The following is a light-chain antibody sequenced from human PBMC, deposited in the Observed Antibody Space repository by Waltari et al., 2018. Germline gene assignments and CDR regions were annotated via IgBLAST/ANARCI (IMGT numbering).Light chain of an antibody. V-gene: IGLV2-23*02. CDR1: SSAVGSYAL. CDR2: EVN. J-gene: IGLJ3*02. Sequence: QSALTQPASVSGSPGQSITISCTGTSSAVGSYALVSWYQQHPGKVPKLMIYEVNKRHSGVSSRFSGSKSVNTASLTISGLQADDEADYYCSSYAGTNIHWMFGGGTKLTVL. CDR3: SSYAGTNIHWM.